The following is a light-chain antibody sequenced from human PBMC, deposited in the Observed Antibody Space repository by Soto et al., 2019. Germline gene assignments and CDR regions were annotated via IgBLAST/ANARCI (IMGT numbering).Light chain of an antibody. V-gene: IGKV1-5*03. Sequence: DIQMTQSPSTLSASVGDRVTITCRASQSISSYLAWYQQKPGKAPKLLIYKASSLESGVPSRFSGSGSGTDFTLTISRLEPEDFAVYYCQQYAGSPRTFGQGTKVDIK. CDR3: QQYAGSPRT. J-gene: IGKJ1*01. CDR2: KAS. CDR1: QSISSY.